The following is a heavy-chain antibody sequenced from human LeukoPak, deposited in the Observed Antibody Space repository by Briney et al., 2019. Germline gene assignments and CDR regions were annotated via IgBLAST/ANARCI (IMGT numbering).Heavy chain of an antibody. CDR1: GFNFGVYS. CDR2: IRSKAYGAAT. V-gene: IGHV3-49*04. Sequence: PGGSLRLSCTTSGFNFGVYSISWVRQAPGKGLEWVGFIRSKAYGAATVYAASVRGRFTISRDDSKSIAYLQMNSLKTGDTGVYYCTRETYYGYFDYWGQGTLVTVSS. J-gene: IGHJ4*02. CDR3: TRETYYGYFDY. D-gene: IGHD1-26*01.